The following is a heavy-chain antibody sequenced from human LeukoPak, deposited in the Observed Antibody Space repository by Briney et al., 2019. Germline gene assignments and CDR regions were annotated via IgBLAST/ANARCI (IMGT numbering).Heavy chain of an antibody. V-gene: IGHV4-34*01. CDR1: GGSFSGHY. D-gene: IGHD3-3*01. CDR3: ARGRAWYYDFWSGYSRGYYFDY. Sequence: SETLSLTCAVYGGSFSGHYWSWIRQPPGKGLEWIGEINHSGSTNYNPSLKSRVTISVDASNNQFSLKLSSVTAADTAVYYCARGRAWYYDFWSGYSRGYYFDYWGQGTLVTVSS. CDR2: INHSGST. J-gene: IGHJ4*02.